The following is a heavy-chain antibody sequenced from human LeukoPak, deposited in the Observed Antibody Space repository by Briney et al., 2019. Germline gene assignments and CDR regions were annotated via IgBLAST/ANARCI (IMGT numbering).Heavy chain of an antibody. V-gene: IGHV4-31*02. D-gene: IGHD3-22*01. CDR1: YY. Sequence: YYWNXXRQHPGKGLEWIGFIYYSGSTYYNPSLKSGLTISVYTSKNQFSLKLRSVTAADTAVYYCARFDSSGYYYFDYWGQGTLVTVSS. CDR2: IYYSGST. CDR3: ARFDSSGYYYFDY. J-gene: IGHJ4*02.